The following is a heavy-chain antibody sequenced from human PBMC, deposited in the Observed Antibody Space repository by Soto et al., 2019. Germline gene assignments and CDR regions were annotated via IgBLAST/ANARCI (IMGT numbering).Heavy chain of an antibody. V-gene: IGHV4-31*03. D-gene: IGHD5-18*01. CDR1: GGSISSGGYY. J-gene: IGHJ6*02. Sequence: QVQLQESGPGLVKPSQTLSLTCTVSGGSISSGGYYWSWIRQHPGKGLEWIGYIYYSGSTYYNPSLMSRLSISADTSKNPFSLKLSSVTAADPAVYYCARDAGYSNGLYFYGMDVWGQGTTVTVSS. CDR2: IYYSGST. CDR3: ARDAGYSNGLYFYGMDV.